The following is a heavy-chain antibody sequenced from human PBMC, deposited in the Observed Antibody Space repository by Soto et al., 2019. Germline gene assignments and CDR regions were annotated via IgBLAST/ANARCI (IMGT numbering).Heavy chain of an antibody. D-gene: IGHD3-3*01. CDR1: GFTFTSYD. Sequence: QVQLVESGGGVVQPGRSPRISCAASGFTFTSYDIYWVRQAPGKGLEWVAVTSYDGRSSYYTDSVKGRFTISRDNSKNTLYLQMNSLRAEDTAMYYCAKLFGLVIVDWGQGTLVTVSS. V-gene: IGHV3-30*18. CDR3: AKLFGLVIVD. CDR2: TSYDGRSS. J-gene: IGHJ4*02.